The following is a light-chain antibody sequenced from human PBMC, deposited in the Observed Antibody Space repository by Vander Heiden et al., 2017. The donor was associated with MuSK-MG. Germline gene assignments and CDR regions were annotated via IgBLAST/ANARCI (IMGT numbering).Light chain of an antibody. J-gene: IGKJ2*01. Sequence: DIQMTQSPSSLSASVGDRVTITCRASQSISNYLNWYQQKPGKAPKVLIYAASSLQSGVPSRFSGSGSGTDFTLTISMLHPEDFATYYCQETDSTPYTFGQGTKVEIK. CDR2: AAS. V-gene: IGKV1-39*01. CDR3: QETDSTPYT. CDR1: QSISNY.